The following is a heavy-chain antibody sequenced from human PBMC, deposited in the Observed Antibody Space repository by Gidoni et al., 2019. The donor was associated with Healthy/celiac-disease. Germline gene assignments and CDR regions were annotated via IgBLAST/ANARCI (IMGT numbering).Heavy chain of an antibody. CDR2: IYSGGST. J-gene: IGHJ5*02. V-gene: IGHV3-53*04. CDR3: ARVLRIQLWFGFDP. D-gene: IGHD5-18*01. Sequence: EVQLVESGGGLVKPGGSLRLTCAASGFTVSSNYLSWVRQAPGKGLEWVSVIYSGGSTYYSDAVKGRFNISRHNSKNTLYLQMNSLRAEDTAVYYGARVLRIQLWFGFDPWGQGTLVTVS. CDR1: GFTVSSNY.